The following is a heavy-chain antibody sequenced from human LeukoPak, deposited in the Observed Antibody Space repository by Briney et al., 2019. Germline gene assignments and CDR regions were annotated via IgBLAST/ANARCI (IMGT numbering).Heavy chain of an antibody. CDR1: GFTFSRYW. Sequence: GGSLRLSCAASGFTFSRYWMSWVRQAPGKGLEWVANIKEDGTVKYYVESVKGRFTISRDNAKNSLYLEMNSLRAEDTAVYYCAASITMFDYWGQGTLVTVSS. D-gene: IGHD3-10*01. CDR2: IKEDGTVK. J-gene: IGHJ4*02. V-gene: IGHV3-7*02. CDR3: AASITMFDY.